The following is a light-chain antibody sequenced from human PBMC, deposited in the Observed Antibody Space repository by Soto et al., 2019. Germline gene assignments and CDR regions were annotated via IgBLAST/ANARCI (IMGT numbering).Light chain of an antibody. CDR1: SSNIGSNY. CDR2: SSN. CDR3: AAWDDSLNGVV. V-gene: IGLV1-44*01. Sequence: QSVLTQPPSESGTPGQRVTISCSGSSSNIGSNYVYWYQQLPGTAPKLLIYSSNLRPSGVPDRFSGSKSGTSASLAISGLQSEDEADYCCAAWDDSLNGVVFGGGTQLTVL. J-gene: IGLJ2*01.